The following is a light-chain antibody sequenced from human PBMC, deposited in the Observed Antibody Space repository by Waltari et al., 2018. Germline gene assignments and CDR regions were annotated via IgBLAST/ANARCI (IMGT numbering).Light chain of an antibody. CDR1: RSNIGAGYD. CDR2: GNS. CDR3: QSYDSSLSGVV. J-gene: IGLJ2*01. V-gene: IGLV1-40*01. Sequence: QSVLTQPPSVSGAPGQRVTISCTGSRSNIGAGYDVHWYQQLPGTAPKLLIYGNSNRPSGVPDRFSGSKSGTSASLAINGLQAEDEADYYCQSYDSSLSGVVFGGGTKLTVL.